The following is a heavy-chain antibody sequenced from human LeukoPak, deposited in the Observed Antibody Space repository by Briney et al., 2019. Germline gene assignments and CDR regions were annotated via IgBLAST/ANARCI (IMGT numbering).Heavy chain of an antibody. V-gene: IGHV3-9*01. CDR2: ISWNSGSI. CDR3: ARLTSLDQ. CDR1: GFTFDDYA. J-gene: IGHJ4*02. D-gene: IGHD2-21*02. Sequence: PGGSLRLSCAASGFTFDDYAMHWVRQAPGKGLEWVSGISWNSGSIGYADSVKGRFTISRDNAKNSLYLQMNSLRAEDTALYYCARLTSLDQWGQGTLVTVSS.